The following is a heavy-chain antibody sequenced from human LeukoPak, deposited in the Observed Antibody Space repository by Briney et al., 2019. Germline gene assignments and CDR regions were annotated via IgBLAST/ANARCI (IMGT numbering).Heavy chain of an antibody. J-gene: IGHJ4*02. CDR1: GFTFSSYE. CDR2: ISSSGSTI. Sequence: GGSLRLSCAASGFTFSSYEMNWVRQAPGKGLEWVSYISSSGSTIYYADSVKGRFTISRDNSKNTLYLQMNSLRAEDTAVYYCARGGSGVNDYWGQGTLVTVSS. D-gene: IGHD3-10*01. CDR3: ARGGSGVNDY. V-gene: IGHV3-48*03.